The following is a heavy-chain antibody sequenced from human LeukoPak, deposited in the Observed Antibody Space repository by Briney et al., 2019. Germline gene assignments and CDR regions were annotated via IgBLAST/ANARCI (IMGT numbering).Heavy chain of an antibody. CDR3: AKSACSGGSCYSSYYYYGMDV. J-gene: IGHJ6*02. CDR2: ISWNSGSI. CDR1: GFTFDDYA. D-gene: IGHD2-15*01. Sequence: GRSLRLSCAASGFTFDDYAMHWVRQAPGKGLEWVSGISWNSGSIGYADSVKGRFTISRDNAKNSLYLQMNSLRAEDTALYYCAKSACSGGSCYSSYYYYGMDVWGQGTTVTVSS. V-gene: IGHV3-9*01.